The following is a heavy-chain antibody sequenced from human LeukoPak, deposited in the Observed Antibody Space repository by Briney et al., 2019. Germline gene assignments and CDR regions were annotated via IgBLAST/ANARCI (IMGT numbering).Heavy chain of an antibody. Sequence: GGSLRLSCAASGFSFSNYWMTWVRQAPEKGPEWVANIRRDGSVEYYVDSVKGRFTISRDNTKDSLYLQMNSLRAEDTAVYYCARDSNPQSSGYYFDAFDMWGQGTMVTVSS. CDR3: ARDSNPQSSGYYFDAFDM. CDR1: GFSFSNYW. CDR2: IRRDGSVE. V-gene: IGHV3-7*01. D-gene: IGHD3-22*01. J-gene: IGHJ3*02.